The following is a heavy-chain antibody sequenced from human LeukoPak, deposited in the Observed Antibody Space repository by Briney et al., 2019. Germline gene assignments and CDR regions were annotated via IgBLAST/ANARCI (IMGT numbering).Heavy chain of an antibody. J-gene: IGHJ3*02. D-gene: IGHD3-22*01. CDR3: ARVRKQYYYDDSHHRDASDI. CDR2: INWNGNNV. V-gene: IGHV3-20*04. CDR1: GFTFDGYG. Sequence: PGGSLRLSCATSGFTFDGYGMNWVRQAPGKGLEWVSNINWNGNNVDYAASVKGRFTISRDKAKNSLHLQMNRLRAEDTAVYYCARVRKQYYYDDSHHRDASDIWGQGTMVIVSS.